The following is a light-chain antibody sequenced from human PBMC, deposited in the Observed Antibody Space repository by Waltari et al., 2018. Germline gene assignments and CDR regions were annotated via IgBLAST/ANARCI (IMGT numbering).Light chain of an antibody. J-gene: IGKJ5*01. CDR3: QRYGTLPAT. CDR2: EAS. CDR1: LSVSRALRT. V-gene: IGKV3-20*01. Sequence: EIVLTQSPGTLSLSPGERATLSCRASLSVSRALRTLAWYQETQGQAPRLLIYEASTRATGNPDRFSGSGSGTDFTLTSSRLEPDDLAVYYCQRYGTLPATFGQG.